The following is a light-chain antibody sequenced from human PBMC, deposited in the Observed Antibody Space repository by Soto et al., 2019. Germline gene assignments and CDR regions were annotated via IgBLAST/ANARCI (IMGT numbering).Light chain of an antibody. Sequence: DIVMTQSPESLALPLGERATISCRSSQSVFYSPNMKNYLAWYQQKPGQPPKLLISCASTRESGVPDRFSGSGSGTDFALTVSSLQAEDVAVYSCQHYYSFPYTFGQGTKLEIK. CDR3: QHYYSFPYT. CDR1: QSVFYSPNMKNY. CDR2: CAS. J-gene: IGKJ2*01. V-gene: IGKV4-1*01.